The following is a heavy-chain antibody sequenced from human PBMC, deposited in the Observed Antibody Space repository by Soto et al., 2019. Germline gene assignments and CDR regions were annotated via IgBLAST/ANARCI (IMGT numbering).Heavy chain of an antibody. J-gene: IGHJ6*01. V-gene: IGHV3-23*01. CDR3: AKDGGYCSSTSCAIYYYYGMDV. CDR2: ISGSGGST. CDR1: GFTFSSYA. Sequence: EVQLLESGGGLVQPGGSLRLSCAASGFTFSSYAMSWVRQAPGKGLEWVSAISGSGGSTYYADSVKGRFNISRDNSKNTLSLQMNRLRAEDTAVYYCAKDGGYCSSTSCAIYYYYGMDVWGQGTTVTVSS. D-gene: IGHD2-2*01.